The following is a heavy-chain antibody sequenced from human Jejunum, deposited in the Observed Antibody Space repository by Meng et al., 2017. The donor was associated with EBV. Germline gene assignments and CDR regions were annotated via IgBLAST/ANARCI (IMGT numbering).Heavy chain of an antibody. D-gene: IGHD1-14*01. CDR2: VSYGGSDK. Sequence: QLQLVESGGGLVQPGRSLRPSCAACGFTFGDYAMHWVRQAPGKGLEWVALVSYGGSDKLYADSVKGRFTIYRDNSDNTLFLQMNSLKPEDTAVYYCAKERRGFYAEHWGQGTLVTVSS. CDR1: GFTFGDYA. CDR3: AKERRGFYAEH. J-gene: IGHJ4*02. V-gene: IGHV3-30*04.